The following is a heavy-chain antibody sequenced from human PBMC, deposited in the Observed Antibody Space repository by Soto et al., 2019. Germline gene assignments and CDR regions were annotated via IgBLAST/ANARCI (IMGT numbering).Heavy chain of an antibody. V-gene: IGHV1-69*01. CDR2: IIPIPGTA. CDR3: ARSQGSSTSLAIYYYYYYGMDV. Sequence: QVQLVQSGAEVKKPGSSVKVSCKASGGTFGSYAISWVRQAPGQGLEWMGGIIPIPGTANYAQKFQGRVTIAADESTSTAYMGLSSLRSEDTAVYYCARSQGSSTSLAIYYYYYYGMDVWGQGTTVTVSS. D-gene: IGHD2-2*01. CDR1: GGTFGSYA. J-gene: IGHJ6*02.